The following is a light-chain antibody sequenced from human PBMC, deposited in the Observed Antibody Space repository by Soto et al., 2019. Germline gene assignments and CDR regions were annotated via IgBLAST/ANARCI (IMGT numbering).Light chain of an antibody. Sequence: EIVLTQSPGTLSLSQGERATLSCRASQSVKSSYLAWYQQKPGQAPRLLIDGASSSATGIPDRFSGSGSVTDFTLTISRLEPEDLAVDYCQHYGSSLYTFGHGTKLEIK. J-gene: IGKJ2*01. CDR2: GAS. CDR1: QSVKSSY. CDR3: QHYGSSLYT. V-gene: IGKV3-20*01.